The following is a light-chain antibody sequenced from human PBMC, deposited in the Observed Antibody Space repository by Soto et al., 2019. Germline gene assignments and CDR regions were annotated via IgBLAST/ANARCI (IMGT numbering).Light chain of an antibody. Sequence: QSVLTQPPAASGTPGQSVTISCTGTKNEKGVYDFGSWYQHHPGKAPRLIIYEVVPRPSGVPDRFSGSKSGNTASLTVSGLQAADEADYFCKSYAGSNTYVFGSGTKVTVL. CDR3: KSYAGSNTYV. CDR1: KNEKGVYDF. V-gene: IGLV2-8*01. J-gene: IGLJ1*01. CDR2: EVV.